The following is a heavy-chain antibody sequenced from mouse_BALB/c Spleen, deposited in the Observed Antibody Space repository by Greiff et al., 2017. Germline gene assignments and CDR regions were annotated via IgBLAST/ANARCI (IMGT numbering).Heavy chain of an antibody. CDR1: GYSITSDYA. J-gene: IGHJ4*01. CDR3: ARYSSAYAMDY. D-gene: IGHD1-1*01. V-gene: IGHV3-2*02. Sequence: EVQGVESGPGLVKPSQSLSLTCTVTGYSITSDYAWNWIRQFPGNKLEWMGYISYSGSTSYNPSLKSRISITRDTSKNQFFLQLNSVTTEDTATYYCARYSSAYAMDYWGQGTSVTVSS. CDR2: ISYSGST.